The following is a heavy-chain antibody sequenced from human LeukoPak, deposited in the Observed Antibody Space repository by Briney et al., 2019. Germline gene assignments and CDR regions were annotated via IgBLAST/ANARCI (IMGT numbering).Heavy chain of an antibody. D-gene: IGHD2-2*01. CDR2: IYYSGST. CDR3: ARAGSTSPYFDY. Sequence: PSETLSLTCTVSGGSISSYYWSWIRQPPGKGLEWIGYIYYSGSTNYNPSLKSRVTISVDTSKNQFSLKLSSVTAADTAVYYCARAGSTSPYFDYWGQGTLVTVSS. CDR1: GGSISSYY. V-gene: IGHV4-59*01. J-gene: IGHJ4*02.